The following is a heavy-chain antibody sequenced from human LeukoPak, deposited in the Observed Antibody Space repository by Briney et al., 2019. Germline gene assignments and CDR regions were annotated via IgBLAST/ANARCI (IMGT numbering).Heavy chain of an antibody. CDR2: INPNSGGT. CDR1: GYXFIGYN. CDR3: ALVGEALDY. J-gene: IGHJ4*02. V-gene: IGHV1-2*02. Sequence: ASVKVSCKASGYXFIGYNIHWVRQAPGQGLEWMGWINPNSGGTNYAQSFQGRVTMTRDTSISTAYMELSRLRSDDTAIYYCALVGEALDYWGQGTLVTVSS. D-gene: IGHD4-17*01.